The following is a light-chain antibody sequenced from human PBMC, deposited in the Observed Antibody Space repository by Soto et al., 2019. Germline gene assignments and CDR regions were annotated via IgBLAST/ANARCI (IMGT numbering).Light chain of an antibody. CDR1: QSVNNNY. Sequence: EIVLTQSPGTLSLSPGERATLSCRASQSVNNNYLAWYQQKPGQAPRLLIYGASSRVTGIPDRFSGSGSGTDFTLTISRLEPEDCAVYYCQHYGSSQYTFGQGTNLEIK. CDR2: GAS. V-gene: IGKV3-20*01. CDR3: QHYGSSQYT. J-gene: IGKJ2*01.